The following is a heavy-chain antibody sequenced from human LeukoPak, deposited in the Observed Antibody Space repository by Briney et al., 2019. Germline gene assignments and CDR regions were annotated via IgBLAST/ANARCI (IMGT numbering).Heavy chain of an antibody. CDR3: AKVRYDFWSGWDAFDI. D-gene: IGHD3-3*01. J-gene: IGHJ3*02. V-gene: IGHV3-23*01. Sequence: GGSLRLSCAASGFTFSSYSMNWVRQAPGKGLEWVSTLSGRSDTKSYADSVKGRFIISRDNSENTLYLQMNSLRAEDTAVYYCAKVRYDFWSGWDAFDIWGQGTMVTVSS. CDR1: GFTFSSYS. CDR2: LSGRSDTK.